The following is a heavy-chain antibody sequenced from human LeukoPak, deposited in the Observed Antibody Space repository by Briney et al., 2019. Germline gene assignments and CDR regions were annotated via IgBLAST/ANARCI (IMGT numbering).Heavy chain of an antibody. CDR1: GGSISSSSYY. J-gene: IGHJ4*02. CDR3: ASLPRIAARPRQIDY. Sequence: MSSETLSLTCTVSGGSISSSSYYWGWIRQPPGKGLEWIGRIYYSGSTYYNPSLKSRVTISVDTSKNQFSLKLSSVTAADTAVYNCASLPRIAARPRQIDYWGQGTLVTVSS. V-gene: IGHV4-39*01. CDR2: IYYSGST. D-gene: IGHD6-6*01.